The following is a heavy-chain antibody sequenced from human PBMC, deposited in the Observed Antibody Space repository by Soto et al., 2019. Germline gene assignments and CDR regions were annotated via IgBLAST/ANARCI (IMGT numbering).Heavy chain of an antibody. CDR3: GRVVEGATRHTDFDS. J-gene: IGHJ5*01. D-gene: IGHD2-15*01. CDR1: GVSIHNSHSF. CDR2: MYYSGGA. V-gene: IGHV4-39*01. Sequence: SETLSLTCAVSGVSIHNSHSFWGWIRQPPGKGLEFIGSMYYSGGANYNPSLKSRVTISLDTSKNQFSLTVNSVTAADTAIYYCGRVVEGATRHTDFDSWGQGTLVTVSS.